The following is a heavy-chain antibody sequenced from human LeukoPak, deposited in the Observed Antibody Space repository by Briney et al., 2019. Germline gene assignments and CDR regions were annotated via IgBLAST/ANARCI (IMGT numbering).Heavy chain of an antibody. CDR3: AKWVVTAHNWFDP. D-gene: IGHD2-21*02. CDR2: IIGSGVST. CDR1: GFTFSSHA. Sequence: GGSLKLSWSASGFTFSSHAMSWVRQAPGKGLEWVSAIIGSGVSTYYPDSVKGRFTISRDNSKNTLYLQMNSLRAEDTAVYYCAKWVVTAHNWFDPWGQGTLVTVSS. J-gene: IGHJ5*02. V-gene: IGHV3-23*01.